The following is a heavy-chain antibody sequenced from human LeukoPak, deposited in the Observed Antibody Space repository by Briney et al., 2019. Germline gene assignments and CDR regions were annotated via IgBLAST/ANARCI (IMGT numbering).Heavy chain of an antibody. D-gene: IGHD6-19*01. CDR3: ARHVGVAGLTYLDY. Sequence: SETLSLTCAVYGGSFSGYYWSWIRQPPGKGLEWIGEISHSGSTNYNPSLKSRATILVDTSKNQFSLKLSSVTAADTAVYYCARHVGVAGLTYLDYWGQGALVTVSS. V-gene: IGHV4-34*01. CDR2: ISHSGST. J-gene: IGHJ4*02. CDR1: GGSFSGYY.